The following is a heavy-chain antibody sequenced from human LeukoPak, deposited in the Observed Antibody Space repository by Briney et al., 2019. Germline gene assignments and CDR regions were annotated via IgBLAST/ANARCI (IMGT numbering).Heavy chain of an antibody. V-gene: IGHV3-30*04. Sequence: GGSLRLSCAASGFTFSSYAMHWVRQAPGKGLEWVAVISYDGSNKYYADSVKGRFTISRDNSKNMLYLQMNSLRAEDTAVYYCARDREYGSGLFDYWGQGTLVTVSS. CDR3: ARDREYGSGLFDY. D-gene: IGHD3-10*01. J-gene: IGHJ4*02. CDR1: GFTFSSYA. CDR2: ISYDGSNK.